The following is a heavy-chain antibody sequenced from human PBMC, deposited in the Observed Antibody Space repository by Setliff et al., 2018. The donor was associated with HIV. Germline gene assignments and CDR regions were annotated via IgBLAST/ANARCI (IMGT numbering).Heavy chain of an antibody. J-gene: IGHJ3*02. CDR2: IYTSGST. CDR3: ARGDDYSNYVAFDI. D-gene: IGHD4-4*01. CDR1: GGSISSYY. V-gene: IGHV4-4*08. Sequence: ASETLSLTCTVSGGSISSYYWSWIRQPPGKGLEWIGYIYTSGSTNYNPSLKSRVTLSVDTSKNQFSLKLSSVTAADTAVYYCARGDDYSNYVAFDIWGQGTMVTVSS.